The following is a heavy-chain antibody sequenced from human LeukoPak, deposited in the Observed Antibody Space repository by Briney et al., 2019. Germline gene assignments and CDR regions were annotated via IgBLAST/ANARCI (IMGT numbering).Heavy chain of an antibody. D-gene: IGHD1/OR15-1a*01. CDR2: IYSGGST. V-gene: IGHV3-53*01. J-gene: IGHJ4*02. CDR3: ARDWNSALDY. Sequence: PGGSLRLSCVASGFTVSTNYMNWVRQAPGKGPEWVSVIYSGGSTYYADSVKGRFTISRDNSLNTLYLQMNSLRAEDAAVYFCARDWNSALDYWGQGTLVTVSS. CDR1: GFTVSTNY.